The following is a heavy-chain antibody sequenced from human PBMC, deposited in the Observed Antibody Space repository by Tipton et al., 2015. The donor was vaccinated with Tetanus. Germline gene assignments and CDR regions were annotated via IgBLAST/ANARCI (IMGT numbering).Heavy chain of an antibody. CDR3: ASMICSGGTCYLDY. CDR1: GFTFGSYP. CDR2: ISSSDSTI. D-gene: IGHD2-15*01. Sequence: SLRLSCAASGFTFGSYPMAWVRQAPGKGLEWVSYISSSDSTIFYADSVKGRFTISRDNAKNSLYLQMNSLRAEDTAVYYCASMICSGGTCYLDYWGQGTLVTVSS. J-gene: IGHJ4*02. V-gene: IGHV3-48*04.